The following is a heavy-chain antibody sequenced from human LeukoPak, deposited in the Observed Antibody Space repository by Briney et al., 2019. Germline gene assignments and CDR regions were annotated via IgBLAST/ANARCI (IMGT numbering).Heavy chain of an antibody. CDR2: MNPNTGRT. V-gene: IGHV1-8*01. Sequence: ASVKVSCKASRYTFTSYDINWVREAAGQGLEWMGWMNPNTGRTGFAQKFQGRLTMTRDTSISTAYMELNRLSAEDTAVYYCARLSQTPDYYSNGGYYYLGYWGQGTPVTVSS. CDR1: RYTFTSYD. D-gene: IGHD3-22*01. CDR3: ARLSQTPDYYSNGGYYYLGY. J-gene: IGHJ4*02.